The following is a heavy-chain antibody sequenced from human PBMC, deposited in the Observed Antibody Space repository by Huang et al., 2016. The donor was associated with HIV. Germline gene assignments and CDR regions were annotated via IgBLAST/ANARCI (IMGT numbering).Heavy chain of an antibody. CDR1: GFSFRDFV. V-gene: IGHV3-23*04. CDR3: GPYDY. Sequence: EVQLAESGGGFVRPGGSLRLSCAASGFSFRDFVMSWIRQPPGKGLEWVSTVTGSGGAKYYDDSVKGRFTISRDNSKSTLYLEMTSLRVDDTAVYYCGPYDYRGQGTLVSVSS. J-gene: IGHJ4*02. CDR2: VTGSGGAK.